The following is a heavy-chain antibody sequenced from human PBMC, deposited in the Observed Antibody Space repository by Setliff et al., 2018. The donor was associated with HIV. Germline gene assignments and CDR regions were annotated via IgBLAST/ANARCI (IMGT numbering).Heavy chain of an antibody. CDR2: IYYSGST. CDR1: GGSISSSSYY. D-gene: IGHD2-2*03. J-gene: IGHJ6*03. V-gene: IGHV4-39*01. CDR3: ARHRDPPGRRWIYYYYYMDL. Sequence: SETLSLTCTVSGGSISSSSYYGGWIRQPPGKGLEWIGSIYYSGSTYNNPSLKSRVTISVDTSKNQFSLKLTSVTAADTGVYYCARHRDPPGRRWIYYYYYMDLWGEGTTVTVSS.